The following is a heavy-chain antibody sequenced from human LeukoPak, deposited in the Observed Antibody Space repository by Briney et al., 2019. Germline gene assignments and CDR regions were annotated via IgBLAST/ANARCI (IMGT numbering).Heavy chain of an antibody. CDR2: IWHDGSNK. Sequence: PGGSLRLSCAASGFTLSSYGMHWVRQAPGKGLEWVAVIWHDGSNKYYADSVKGRFTISRDNSKNTLYLQMNSLRAEDTAVYYCARAQAHYCSGGSCFFSQLDYWGQGTLVTVSS. J-gene: IGHJ4*02. CDR3: ARAQAHYCSGGSCFFSQLDY. CDR1: GFTLSSYG. V-gene: IGHV3-33*08. D-gene: IGHD2-15*01.